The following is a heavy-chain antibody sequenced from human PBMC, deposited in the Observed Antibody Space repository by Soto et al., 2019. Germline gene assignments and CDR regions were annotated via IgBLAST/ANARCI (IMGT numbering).Heavy chain of an antibody. CDR2: VYFRGRT. CDR1: GVSTIDYY. J-gene: IGHJ4*02. Sequence: KPSETLSLTCTFSGVSTIDYYWTWIRQPPGQGLEWLGYVYFRGRTNYNPSLKSRVAMSVDTSKSQFSLRLRSVTAADTAVYYCSRSVYGRGDNYHFDYWGQGLLVTVSS. V-gene: IGHV4-59*01. D-gene: IGHD5-12*01. CDR3: SRSVYGRGDNYHFDY.